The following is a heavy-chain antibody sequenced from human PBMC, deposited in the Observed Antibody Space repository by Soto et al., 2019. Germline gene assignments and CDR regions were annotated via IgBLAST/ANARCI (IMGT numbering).Heavy chain of an antibody. CDR2: IDPSDSYT. J-gene: IGHJ6*02. D-gene: IGHD1-26*01. V-gene: IGHV5-10-1*01. CDR1: GYSFTSYW. Sequence: PGESLKISCKGSGYSFTSYWISWVRQMPGKGLEWMGRIDPSDSYTNYSSSFQGHVTISADKSISTAYLQWSSLKASDTAMYYCARGATSQLNYYYGMDVWGQGXTVTVSS. CDR3: ARGATSQLNYYYGMDV.